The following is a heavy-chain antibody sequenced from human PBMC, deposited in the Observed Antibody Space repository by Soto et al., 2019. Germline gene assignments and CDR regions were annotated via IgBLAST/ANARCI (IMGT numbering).Heavy chain of an antibody. CDR1: GISLSDGRTG. Sequence: QVTLKESGPVLVKPTETLTLTCTVSGISLSDGRTGVSWIRQPPGKALEWLAHIFSTDEKSYNTSLRIRLSISKDTSESQLVLTMTNMDPMDTATYYCARSYSSGWYRAFDIWGQGTMVTVSS. D-gene: IGHD6-19*01. CDR3: ARSYSSGWYRAFDI. CDR2: IFSTDEK. V-gene: IGHV2-26*01. J-gene: IGHJ3*02.